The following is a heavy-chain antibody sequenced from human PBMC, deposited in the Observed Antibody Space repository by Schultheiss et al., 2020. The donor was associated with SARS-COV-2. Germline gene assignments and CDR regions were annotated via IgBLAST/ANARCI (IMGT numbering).Heavy chain of an antibody. CDR2: INPNSGGT. V-gene: IGHV1-2*06. J-gene: IGHJ4*02. Sequence: ASVKVSCKASGYTFTGYYMHWVRQAPGQGLEWMGRINPNSGGTNYAQKFQGRVTMSRDTSISTAYMELSSLRSEDTAVYYCARDGPYSGSSLCYWGQGTLVTVSS. D-gene: IGHD1-26*01. CDR1: GYTFTGYY. CDR3: ARDGPYSGSSLCY.